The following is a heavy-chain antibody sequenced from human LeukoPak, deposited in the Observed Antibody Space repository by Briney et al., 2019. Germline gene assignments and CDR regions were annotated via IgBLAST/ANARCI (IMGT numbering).Heavy chain of an antibody. CDR3: ARVPTTVPSGGFDY. Sequence: PGGSLRLSCAASGFTFSSYSMNWVRQAPGKGLEWVSSISSSSSYMCYADSVKGRFTISRDNAKNSLYLQMNSLRAEDTAVYYCARVPTTVPSGGFDYWGQGTLVTVSS. V-gene: IGHV3-21*01. CDR2: ISSSSSYM. CDR1: GFTFSSYS. D-gene: IGHD4-17*01. J-gene: IGHJ4*02.